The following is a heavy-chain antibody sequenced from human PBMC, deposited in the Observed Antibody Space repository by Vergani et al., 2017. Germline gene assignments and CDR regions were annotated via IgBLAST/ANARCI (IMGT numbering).Heavy chain of an antibody. CDR3: AREKGSGGIRWRDAFDI. Sequence: QVHLVQSGAEVKKPGASVKVSYKASGYTFTNYGISWMRQDPGQGLEWMGWISAYNDNTNYAQKVQGRVTKTTDTSTRTAYMELRRLRSDDTAVYYSAREKGSGGIRWRDAFDIWGQGTMVSVSS. CDR2: ISAYNDNT. V-gene: IGHV1-18*01. CDR1: GYTFTNYG. J-gene: IGHJ3*02. D-gene: IGHD2-15*01.